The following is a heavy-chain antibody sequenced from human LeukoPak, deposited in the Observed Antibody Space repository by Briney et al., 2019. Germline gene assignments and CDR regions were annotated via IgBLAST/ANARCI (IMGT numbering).Heavy chain of an antibody. CDR1: GGSFSGYY. CDR3: ARGLVDYDFWSGYAFDY. CDR2: INHSGRT. Sequence: PSETLSLTCSVSGGSFSGYYWTWIRQPPGKGLEWIGEINHSGRTNYNPSLKSRVIISVDTSKNQFSLKLSSVTAADTAVYYCARGLVDYDFWSGYAFDYWGQGTLVTVSS. D-gene: IGHD3-3*01. V-gene: IGHV4-34*01. J-gene: IGHJ4*02.